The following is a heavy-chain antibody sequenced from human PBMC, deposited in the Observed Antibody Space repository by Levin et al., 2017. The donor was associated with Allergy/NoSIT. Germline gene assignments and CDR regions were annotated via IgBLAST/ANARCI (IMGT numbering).Heavy chain of an antibody. D-gene: IGHD5-12*01. CDR1: GFTFSNCA. CDR3: AKSRGCLVGHDAFDI. CDR2: ISSSGVRT. Sequence: PGGSLRLSCAASGFTFSNCAMSWVRLTPGKGLEWVSSISSSGVRTYFADSVEGRFTVSRDNSKNTLFLQMNSLRAEDTAIYYCAKSRGCLVGHDAFDIWGQGTLVTVS. V-gene: IGHV3-23*01. J-gene: IGHJ3*02.